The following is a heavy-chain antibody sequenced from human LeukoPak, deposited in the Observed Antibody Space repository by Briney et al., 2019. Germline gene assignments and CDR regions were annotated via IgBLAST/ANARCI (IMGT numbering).Heavy chain of an antibody. CDR2: IDYSGSP. J-gene: IGHJ3*02. CDR1: GGSVSNSNYC. Sequence: PSETLSLTCTVSGGSVSNSNYCWGWIRQPPGKQLEWIGSIDYSGSPLYNPSLKSRVTISVDTSKNQFSLKLSSVPAADTAVYYCARPLDCNYGGTAFDIWGQGTMVTVSS. V-gene: IGHV4-39*01. CDR3: ARPLDCNYGGTAFDI. D-gene: IGHD4-23*01.